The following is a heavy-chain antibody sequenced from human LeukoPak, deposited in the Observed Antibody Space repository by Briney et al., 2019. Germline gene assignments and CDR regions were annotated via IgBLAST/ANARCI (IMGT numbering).Heavy chain of an antibody. CDR1: GGFSNYA. V-gene: IGHV1-2*02. D-gene: IGHD2-21*01. Sequence: ASVKVSCKASGGFSNYAINWVRQAPGQGLEWMGWINPNSGGTNYAQKFQGRVTMTRDTSISTAYMELSRLRSDDTAVYYCARDPHIPYYYYYMDVWGKGTTVTVSS. CDR2: INPNSGGT. J-gene: IGHJ6*03. CDR3: ARDPHIPYYYYYMDV.